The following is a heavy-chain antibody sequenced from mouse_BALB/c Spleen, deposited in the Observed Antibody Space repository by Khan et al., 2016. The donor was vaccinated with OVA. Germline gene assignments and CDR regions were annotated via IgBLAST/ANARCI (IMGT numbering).Heavy chain of an antibody. D-gene: IGHD4-1*01. CDR3: ASHLTGSFAY. J-gene: IGHJ3*01. CDR1: GFTFSSYS. Sequence: EVQLQESGGDLVKPGGSLKLSCAASGFTFSSYSMSWVRQTPDKRLEWVATISSGGDYTYYPDSVKGRFTISRDNAKNTLYLQMSSLKSEDTAMYYWASHLTGSFAYGGQGTLFTVS. V-gene: IGHV5-6*01. CDR2: ISSGGDYT.